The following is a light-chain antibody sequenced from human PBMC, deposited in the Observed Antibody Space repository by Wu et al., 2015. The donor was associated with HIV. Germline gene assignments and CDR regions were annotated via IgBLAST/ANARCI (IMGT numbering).Light chain of an antibody. J-gene: IGKJ4*01. CDR1: QSVTTNH. CDR3: QHYGRPPLT. CDR2: ATS. V-gene: IGKV3-20*01. Sequence: VLTQSPGTLSLSPGERATLSCRPSQSVTTNHLAWYQQKPGQAPRLLIYATSNRATGIPDRFSGSGSGTDFTLTVSRLEPEDSAVYYCQHYGRPPLTFGGGTKVEIK.